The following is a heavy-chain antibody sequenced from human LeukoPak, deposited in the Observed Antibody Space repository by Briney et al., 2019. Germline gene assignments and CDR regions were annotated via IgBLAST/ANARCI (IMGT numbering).Heavy chain of an antibody. CDR1: GFTFSSYS. Sequence: GRSLRLSCAASGFTFSSYSMNWVRQAPGKGLEWVSSISSSSSYIYYADSVKGRFTISRDNAKNSLYLQMNSLRAEDTAVYYCARDGEWELLGYWGQGTLVTVSS. D-gene: IGHD1-26*01. J-gene: IGHJ4*02. CDR3: ARDGEWELLGY. V-gene: IGHV3-21*01. CDR2: ISSSSSYI.